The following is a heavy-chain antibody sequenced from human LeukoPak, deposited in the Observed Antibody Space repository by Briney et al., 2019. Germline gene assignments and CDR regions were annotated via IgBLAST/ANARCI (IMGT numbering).Heavy chain of an antibody. CDR1: GGSISSGSYY. CDR2: IYYSGST. D-gene: IGHD3-3*01. CDR3: AIYDFSDAFDI. V-gene: IGHV4-61*01. J-gene: IGHJ3*02. Sequence: SETLSLTCTVSGGSISSGSYYGRWVRQPPGEGLELIGYIYYSGSTNYNPSLKSRVTISVGTSKNQFSLKLSSVTAADTAVYYCAIYDFSDAFDIWGQGTMVTVSS.